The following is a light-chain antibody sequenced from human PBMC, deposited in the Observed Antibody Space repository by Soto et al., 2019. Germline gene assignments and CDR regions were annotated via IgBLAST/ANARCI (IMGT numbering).Light chain of an antibody. V-gene: IGKV3-20*01. CDR1: LSGSISY. J-gene: IGKJ5*01. CDR3: QQYGSSPSIT. CDR2: GAS. Sequence: EIVLTQSPGTLSLSPGERAILSCRASLSGSISYLAWYQQKPDQAPRLLIYGASSMTTGIPNRFSGSGSGTDFTLTTSRLEPEDFAVYYCQQYGSSPSITFDHGTRLEIK.